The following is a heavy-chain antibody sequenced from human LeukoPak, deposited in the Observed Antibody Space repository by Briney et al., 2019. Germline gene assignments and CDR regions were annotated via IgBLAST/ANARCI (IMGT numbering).Heavy chain of an antibody. Sequence: SETLSLTCTVSSDSISSTTYWWGWIRQSPGKGLEWIGSMSYVGITSYNPSLKSRATISVDTSKNQFSLMLSSVTAADTAVYYCTRLPLDYSLDHWGQGTPVSVSS. D-gene: IGHD4-11*01. CDR3: TRLPLDYSLDH. V-gene: IGHV4-39*01. CDR1: SDSISSTTYW. CDR2: MSYVGIT. J-gene: IGHJ4*02.